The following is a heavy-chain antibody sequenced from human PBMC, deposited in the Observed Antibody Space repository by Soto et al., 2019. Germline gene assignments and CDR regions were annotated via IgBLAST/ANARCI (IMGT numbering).Heavy chain of an antibody. D-gene: IGHD2-2*01. CDR3: ARGVVPASIDYYYYGMDV. V-gene: IGHV1-69*01. CDR1: GGTFSSYA. Sequence: QVQLVQSGAEVKKPGSSVKVSCKASGGTFSSYAISWVRQAPGQGLEWMGGIIPIFGTANYAQKLQGRVTITADESTSTAYMELSSLRSEDTAVYYCARGVVPASIDYYYYGMDVWGQGTTVTVSS. CDR2: IIPIFGTA. J-gene: IGHJ6*02.